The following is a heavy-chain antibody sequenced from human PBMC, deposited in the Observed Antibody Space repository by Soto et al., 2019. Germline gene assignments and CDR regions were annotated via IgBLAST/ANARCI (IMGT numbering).Heavy chain of an antibody. CDR3: AKDLNGSGSFTSYYHYGMDV. Sequence: EVQMLESGGGLVHPGGSLRLSCAASGFTFSNYAMNWVRQAPGKGLEWVSSISGSGRNTYYADSVKGRLTISRDRSKSTLYLQMNSLRVEDTGVYYCAKDLNGSGSFTSYYHYGMDVWGQGTRVTVSS. CDR2: ISGSGRNT. CDR1: GFTFSNYA. V-gene: IGHV3-23*01. J-gene: IGHJ6*02. D-gene: IGHD3-10*01.